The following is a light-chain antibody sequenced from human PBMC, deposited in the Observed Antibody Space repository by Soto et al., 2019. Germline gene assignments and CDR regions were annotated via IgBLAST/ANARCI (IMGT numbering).Light chain of an antibody. Sequence: IQMTQSPSSLSASVGGRVTITFRASQDIRNDLGWYQQKPGKAPKLLIYDASSLESGVPSRFSGSGSGTEFTLTITSLQPDDSATYYCQQCNRYPITFGQGTRLEIK. CDR1: QDIRND. CDR2: DAS. J-gene: IGKJ5*01. CDR3: QQCNRYPIT. V-gene: IGKV1-17*01.